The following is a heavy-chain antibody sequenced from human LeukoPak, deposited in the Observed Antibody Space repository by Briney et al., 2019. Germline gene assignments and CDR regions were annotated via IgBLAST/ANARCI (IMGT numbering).Heavy chain of an antibody. Sequence: PGRSLRLSCAASGFTFDDYAMHWVRHAPGKGLEWVSGISWNSGSIGYADSVKGRFTVSRDNSKNTLYLQMNSLRAEDTAVYYAAGHGSSSYWGQGTLVTVSS. D-gene: IGHD6-13*01. J-gene: IGHJ4*02. CDR2: ISWNSGSI. CDR3: AGHGSSSY. CDR1: GFTFDDYA. V-gene: IGHV3-9*01.